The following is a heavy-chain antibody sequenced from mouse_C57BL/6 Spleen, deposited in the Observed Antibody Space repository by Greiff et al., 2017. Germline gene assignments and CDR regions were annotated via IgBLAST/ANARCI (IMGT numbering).Heavy chain of an antibody. CDR1: GYAFSSYW. J-gene: IGHJ4*01. CDR2: IYPGGGDT. Sequence: QVQLQQSGAELVKPGASVKISCKASGYAFSSYWMNWVKQRPGKGLEWIGQIYPGGGDTNYNGKFKGKATLTADKSSSTAYMQLSSLTSEDSAVYFCARSGSDDAMDYWGQGTSVTVSS. D-gene: IGHD2-12*01. V-gene: IGHV1-80*01. CDR3: ARSGSDDAMDY.